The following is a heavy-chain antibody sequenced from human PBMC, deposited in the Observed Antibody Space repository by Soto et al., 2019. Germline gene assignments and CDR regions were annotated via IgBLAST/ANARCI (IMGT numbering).Heavy chain of an antibody. J-gene: IGHJ4*02. D-gene: IGHD3-22*01. CDR3: ARHFDSSGYYPDY. Sequence: GASPKISCRRSGYGFKRYWNGWVRRRPGKGLEWVGIIYPGDSDVKYSPSFQGHIPISVDRSDGIAYLQWTSLNASDTALYFCARHFDSSGYYPDYWGQGTRVTVSS. CDR1: GYGFKRYW. V-gene: IGHV5-51*01. CDR2: IYPGDSDV.